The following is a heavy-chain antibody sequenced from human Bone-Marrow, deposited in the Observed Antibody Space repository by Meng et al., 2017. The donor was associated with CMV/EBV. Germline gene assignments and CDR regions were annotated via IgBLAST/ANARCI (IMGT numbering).Heavy chain of an antibody. CDR3: ARSRLGNGASDY. J-gene: IGHJ4*02. CDR1: GGSISRSSYY. Sequence: SETLSLTCSVSGGSISRSSYYWGWIRQPPGKGLEWIGSIYYSGSTYYNSSLKSRVTISVDTSKNQFSLKLSSVTAADTAVYYCARSRLGNGASDYWGQGTRVTVSS. V-gene: IGHV4-39*01. D-gene: IGHD1-26*01. CDR2: IYYSGST.